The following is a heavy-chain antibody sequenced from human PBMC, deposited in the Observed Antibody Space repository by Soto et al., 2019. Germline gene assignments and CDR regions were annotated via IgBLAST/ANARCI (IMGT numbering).Heavy chain of an antibody. J-gene: IGHJ4*02. V-gene: IGHV3-30*18. Sequence: GGSLRLSCAASGFTFSSYGMHWVRQAPGKGLEWVAVISYDGSNKYYADSVKGRFTIFRDNSKNTLYLQMNSLRAEDTAVYYCAKESGYSYGPGFDYWGQGTLVTVSS. CDR3: AKESGYSYGPGFDY. CDR1: GFTFSSYG. D-gene: IGHD5-18*01. CDR2: ISYDGSNK.